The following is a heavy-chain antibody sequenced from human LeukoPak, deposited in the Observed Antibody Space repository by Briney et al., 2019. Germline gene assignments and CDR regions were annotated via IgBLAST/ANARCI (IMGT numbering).Heavy chain of an antibody. CDR2: IYYSGST. V-gene: IGHV4-59*01. Sequence: SETLSLTCTVSGGSISSYYWSWIRQPPGKGLVWIGYIYYSGSTNYNPSLKSRVTISVDTSKNQFSLKLSSVTAADTAVYYCARGSKRFLKAFDIRGQGTMVTVSS. CDR3: ARGSKRFLKAFDI. D-gene: IGHD3-3*01. J-gene: IGHJ3*02. CDR1: GGSISSYY.